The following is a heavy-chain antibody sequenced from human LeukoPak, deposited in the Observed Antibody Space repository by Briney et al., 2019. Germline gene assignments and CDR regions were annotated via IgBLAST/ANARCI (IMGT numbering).Heavy chain of an antibody. D-gene: IGHD2-21*02. Sequence: GGSLRLSCAASGFTFSDYYMNWIRQAPGKGLEWVSYISSSSSHTKYADSVKGRFTISRDNARNSLFLQMNSLRAEDTAIYYCARVPLSRCSSGDCSPTFDNWDQGTLVTVSS. CDR2: ISSSSSHT. CDR3: ARVPLSRCSSGDCSPTFDN. V-gene: IGHV3-11*05. CDR1: GFTFSDYY. J-gene: IGHJ4*02.